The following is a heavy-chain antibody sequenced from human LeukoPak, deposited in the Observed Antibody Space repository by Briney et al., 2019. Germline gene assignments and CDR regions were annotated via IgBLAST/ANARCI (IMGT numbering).Heavy chain of an antibody. Sequence: SGGSLRLSCAASGFTFDDYGMSWVRQAPGKGLEWASGINWNGGSTGYADSVKGRFTIPRDNAKNSLYLQMNSLRAEDTALYYCASLGYCSGGSCYARRDYWGQGTLVTVSS. J-gene: IGHJ4*02. CDR3: ASLGYCSGGSCYARRDY. CDR1: GFTFDDYG. CDR2: INWNGGST. D-gene: IGHD2-15*01. V-gene: IGHV3-20*04.